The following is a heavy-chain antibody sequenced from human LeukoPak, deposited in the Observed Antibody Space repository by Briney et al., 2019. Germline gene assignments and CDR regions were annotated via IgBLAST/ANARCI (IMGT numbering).Heavy chain of an antibody. Sequence: KVSCKVSGYTLTELSMHWVRQAPGKGLEWVAVIWYDGSNKYYADSVKGRFTISRDNSKKTLYLQMNSLRAEDTAVYYCARDQHKYYDILTGSPSTYGMDVWGQGTTVTVSS. J-gene: IGHJ6*02. CDR3: ARDQHKYYDILTGSPSTYGMDV. D-gene: IGHD3-9*01. CDR1: GYTLTELS. CDR2: IWYDGSNK. V-gene: IGHV3-33*01.